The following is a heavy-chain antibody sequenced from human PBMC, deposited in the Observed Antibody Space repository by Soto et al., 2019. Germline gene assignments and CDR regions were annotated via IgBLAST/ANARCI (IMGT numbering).Heavy chain of an antibody. CDR3: AKDLMEF. D-gene: IGHD3-10*01. V-gene: IGHV3-30*18. Sequence: QVQLVESGGGVVQPGRSMRLSCAASGFTFSSYGMHWVRQATGKGLDWVADISYDGSNKYYADSVKGRFTISRDNSYNTLYLQMNTLRADDTPVYYCAKDLMEFWGQGTLVTFSS. J-gene: IGHJ1*01. CDR1: GFTFSSYG. CDR2: ISYDGSNK.